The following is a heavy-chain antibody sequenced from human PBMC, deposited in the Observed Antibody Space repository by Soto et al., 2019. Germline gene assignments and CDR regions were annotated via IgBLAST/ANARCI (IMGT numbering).Heavy chain of an antibody. CDR2: IWYDGSNK. Sequence: ALRLSCAAFGMTFRSDGMHWVRQAPGKGLEWVAVIWYDGSNKYYADSVKGRFTISRDNSKNTLYLQMNSLRAEDTAVYYCAREVYCSSTSCEGAYYFDSCCQGTLLTVSS. J-gene: IGHJ4*02. CDR1: GMTFRSDG. CDR3: AREVYCSSTSCEGAYYFDS. D-gene: IGHD2-2*01. V-gene: IGHV3-33*01.